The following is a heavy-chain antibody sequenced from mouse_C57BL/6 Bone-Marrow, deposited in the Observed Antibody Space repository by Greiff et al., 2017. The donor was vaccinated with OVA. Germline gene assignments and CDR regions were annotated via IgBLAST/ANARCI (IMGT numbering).Heavy chain of an antibody. V-gene: IGHV8-8*01. CDR1: GFSLSTFGMG. D-gene: IGHD1-1*01. CDR3: ARNDGKDYAMDY. J-gene: IGHJ4*01. Sequence: QVTLKESGPGILQPSQTLSLTCSFSGFSLSTFGMGVGWIRQPPGKGLEWLAHIWWDDDTYSHPALKSRLTISNDTTKNQVFLKIANVDTADTATYYCARNDGKDYAMDYWGQGTSVTVSS. CDR2: IWWDDDT.